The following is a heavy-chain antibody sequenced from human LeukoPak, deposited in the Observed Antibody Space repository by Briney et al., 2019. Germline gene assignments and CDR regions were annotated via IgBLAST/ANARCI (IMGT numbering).Heavy chain of an antibody. CDR1: GGSLSSYY. CDR2: IYYSGST. J-gene: IGHJ6*03. V-gene: IGHV4-59*01. Sequence: SETLSLTCTVSGGSLSSYYWSWIRQPPGKGLEWIGYIYYSGSTNYNPSLKSRVTISVDTSKNQFSLKLSSVTAADTAVYYCARGFYYYYYMDVWGKGTTVTVSS. CDR3: ARGFYYYYYMDV.